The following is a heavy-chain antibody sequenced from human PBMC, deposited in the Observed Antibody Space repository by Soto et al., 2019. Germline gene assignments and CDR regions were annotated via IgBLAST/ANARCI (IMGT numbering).Heavy chain of an antibody. D-gene: IGHD6-19*01. Sequence: QVQLVQSGSELKKPGASVKVSCKASGYTFTSYAMNWVRQAPGQGLEWMGWINTNTGNPTYAQGFTGRFVFSLDTSVSTAYLQICSLKAEDTAVYYCARGGVPSLAVAGTYVGDLDYYYGMDVWGQGTTVTVSS. J-gene: IGHJ6*02. V-gene: IGHV7-4-1*01. CDR1: GYTFTSYA. CDR3: ARGGVPSLAVAGTYVGDLDYYYGMDV. CDR2: INTNTGNP.